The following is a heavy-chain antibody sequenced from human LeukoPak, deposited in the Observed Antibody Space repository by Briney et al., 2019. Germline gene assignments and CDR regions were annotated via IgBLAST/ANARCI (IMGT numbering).Heavy chain of an antibody. CDR2: IKSKTDGGTT. V-gene: IGHV3-15*01. CDR3: AKGSVRYYYYMDV. D-gene: IGHD3-10*01. J-gene: IGHJ6*03. CDR1: GFTFSNAW. Sequence: PGGSLRLSCAASGFTFSNAWMSWVRQAPGKGLEWVGRIKSKTDGGTTAYGAPVKGRFTISRDDSKNTLYLQMNSLRAEDTAVYYCAKGSVRYYYYMDVWGKGTTVTISS.